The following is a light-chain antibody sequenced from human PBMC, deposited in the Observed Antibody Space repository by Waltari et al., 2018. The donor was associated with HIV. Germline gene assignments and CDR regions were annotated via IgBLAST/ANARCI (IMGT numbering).Light chain of an antibody. CDR1: QSVSSSY. CDR2: GAS. CDR3: QQYGRSPTWT. Sequence: EIVLTQSPGTLYLSPGERATLSCRASQSVSSSYLAWYQQKPGQAPRLLIYGASSRATGIPDRFSGSGSGTDFTLTISRLEPEDFAVYYCQQYGRSPTWTFGQGTKVEIK. V-gene: IGKV3-20*01. J-gene: IGKJ1*01.